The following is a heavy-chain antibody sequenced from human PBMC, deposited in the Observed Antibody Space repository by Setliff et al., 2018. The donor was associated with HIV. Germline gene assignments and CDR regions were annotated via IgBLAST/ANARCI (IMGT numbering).Heavy chain of an antibody. Sequence: GGSLRLSCAASGFTFSDYYMSWIRQAPGKGLEWVSFISTSGSPIYYADSVKGRFTISRDNAKNSLYLQMHSLRAEDTAIYYCVRDTPPLWGVGASFDYWGQGTLVTVSS. CDR2: ISTSGSPI. D-gene: IGHD1-26*01. V-gene: IGHV3-11*04. CDR1: GFTFSDYY. J-gene: IGHJ4*02. CDR3: VRDTPPLWGVGASFDY.